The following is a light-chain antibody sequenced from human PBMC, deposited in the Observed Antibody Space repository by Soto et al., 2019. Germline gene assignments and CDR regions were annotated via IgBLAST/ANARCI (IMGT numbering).Light chain of an antibody. CDR1: SSNIGSNY. J-gene: IGLJ2*01. CDR2: RNN. V-gene: IGLV1-47*01. Sequence: QSVLTQPPSASGTPGQRVTISCSGSSSNIGSNYVYWYQQLPGTAAKLLIYRNNQRPSGVPDRFSGSKSGTSASLAISGLLSEDEADYYCAAWDDSLSGRVFGGGTKVTVL. CDR3: AAWDDSLSGRV.